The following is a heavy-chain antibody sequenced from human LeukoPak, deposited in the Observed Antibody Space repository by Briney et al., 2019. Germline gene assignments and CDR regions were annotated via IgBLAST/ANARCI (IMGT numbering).Heavy chain of an antibody. J-gene: IGHJ4*02. CDR1: GFTFSSYA. V-gene: IGHV4-34*01. Sequence: GSLRLSCAASGFTFSSYAMSWVRQPPGKGLEWIGEINHSGSTNYNPSLKSRVTISVDTSKNQFSLKLSSVTAADTAVYYCARGPTRADYWGQGTLVTVSS. D-gene: IGHD2-2*01. CDR3: ARGPTRADY. CDR2: INHSGST.